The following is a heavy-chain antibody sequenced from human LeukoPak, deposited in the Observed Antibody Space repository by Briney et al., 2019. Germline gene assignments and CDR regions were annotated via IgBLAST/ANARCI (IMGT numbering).Heavy chain of an antibody. D-gene: IGHD2-15*01. J-gene: IGHJ5*02. CDR3: AKDPYRVVVATGNYLDP. CDR1: GFTFSSYV. V-gene: IGHV3-23*01. CDR2: ISISGGST. Sequence: PGGSLRLSCAASGFTFSSYVMSWVRQAPGKGLEWVSGISISGGSTYYADSVKGRFTISRDNSKNTVYLQMNSLRAEDTAIYYCAKDPYRVVVATGNYLDPWGQGTLVTVSS.